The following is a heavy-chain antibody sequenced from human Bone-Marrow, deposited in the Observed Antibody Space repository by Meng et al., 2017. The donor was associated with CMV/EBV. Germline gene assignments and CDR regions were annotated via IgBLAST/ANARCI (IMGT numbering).Heavy chain of an antibody. V-gene: IGHV3-21*04. CDR2: ISSSSSYI. J-gene: IGHJ4*02. CDR3: ARDNMLALGFYY. CDR1: GFTFSSYS. Sequence: GGSLRLSCAASGFTFSSYSMNWVRQAPGKGLEWVSSISSSSSYIYYADSVKGRFTISRDNAKNSLYLQMNSLRAEDTAVYYCARDNMLALGFYYWGQGTLVTVSS. D-gene: IGHD3-10*02.